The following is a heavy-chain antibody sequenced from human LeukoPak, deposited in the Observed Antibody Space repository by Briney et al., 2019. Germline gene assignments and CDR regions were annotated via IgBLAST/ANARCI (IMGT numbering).Heavy chain of an antibody. V-gene: IGHV4-59*01. D-gene: IGHD6-19*01. J-gene: IGHJ4*02. CDR2: IYYSGST. CDR1: GGSISSYY. Sequence: SETLSLTCTVSGGSISSYYWSWIRQPPGKGLEWIGYIYYSGSTNYNPSLKSRVTISVDTSKNQFSLKLSSVTAADTAVYYCARAAEGYYFDYWGQGTLVTASS. CDR3: ARAAEGYYFDY.